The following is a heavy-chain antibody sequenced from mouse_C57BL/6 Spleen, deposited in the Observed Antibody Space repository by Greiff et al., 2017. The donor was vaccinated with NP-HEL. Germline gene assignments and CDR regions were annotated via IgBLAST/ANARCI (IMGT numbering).Heavy chain of an antibody. CDR2: IDPEDGET. CDR3: ARGGSSGYGFAY. D-gene: IGHD3-2*02. J-gene: IGHJ3*01. V-gene: IGHV14-2*01. CDR1: GFNIKDYY. Sequence: EVKLLESGAELVKPGASVKLSCTASGFNIKDYYMHWVKQRTEQGLEWIGRIDPEDGETKYAPKFQGKATITADPSSNTAYLQLSSLTSEDTAVYYCARGGSSGYGFAYWGQGTLVTVSA.